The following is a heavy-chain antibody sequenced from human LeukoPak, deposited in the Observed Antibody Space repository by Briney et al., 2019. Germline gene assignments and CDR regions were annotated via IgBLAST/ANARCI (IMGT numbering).Heavy chain of an antibody. CDR3: ARDRTWGFDY. D-gene: IGHD7-27*01. J-gene: IGHJ4*02. CDR1: GFTFSSYA. CDR2: ITGGGGTT. V-gene: IGHV3-23*01. Sequence: GGSLRLSCAASGFTFSSYAMTWVRQAPGKGLEWVSTITGGGGTTYYPDSVKGRFTISRDNSKNTLYLQMNSLRAEDTAIYYCARDRTWGFDYWGQGTLVTVSS.